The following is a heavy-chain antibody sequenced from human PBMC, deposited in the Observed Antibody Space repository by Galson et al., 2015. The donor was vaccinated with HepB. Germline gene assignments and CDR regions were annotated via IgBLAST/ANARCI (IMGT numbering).Heavy chain of an antibody. V-gene: IGHV3-53*01. D-gene: IGHD2-2*01. J-gene: IGHJ4*02. CDR2: IYNGGST. CDR1: GFTVISNY. CDR3: AKSRWRPAAI. Sequence: SLRLSCAGSGFTVISNYMSWVRQAPGKGLEWVSIIYNGGSTYYADSVKGRFTISRDNSKNTLYLQMNSLRAEDTAVYYCAKSRWRPAAIRGQGTLVTVSS.